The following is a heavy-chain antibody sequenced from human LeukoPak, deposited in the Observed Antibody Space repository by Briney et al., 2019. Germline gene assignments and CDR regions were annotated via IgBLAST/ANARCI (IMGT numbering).Heavy chain of an antibody. J-gene: IGHJ5*02. V-gene: IGHV4-59*01. CDR2: IYYSGST. D-gene: IGHD3-22*01. CDR3: AREGATYYYDSSGPNWFDP. CDR1: GGSISSYY. Sequence: SETLSLTCTVSGGSISSYYWSWIRQPPGKGLEWIGYIYYSGSTNYNPSLKSRVTISVDTSKNQFSLKLSSVTAADTAVYYCAREGATYYYDSSGPNWFDPWGQGTLVTVSS.